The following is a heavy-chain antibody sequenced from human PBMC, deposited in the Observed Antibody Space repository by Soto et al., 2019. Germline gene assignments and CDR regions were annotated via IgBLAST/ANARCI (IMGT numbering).Heavy chain of an antibody. CDR3: ARDTYYYDSSDHFSADAFDI. V-gene: IGHV3-74*01. Sequence: EVQLVESGGGLVQPGGSLRLSCAASGFTSSSYWIHWVRQAPGKGLVWVSRISNDGSSTNYADSVKGRFTISRDNDKNTVYLQVNSVRAEDTAVYYCARDTYYYDSSDHFSADAFDIWGQGTMVTVSS. CDR1: GFTSSSYW. CDR2: ISNDGSST. J-gene: IGHJ3*02. D-gene: IGHD3-22*01.